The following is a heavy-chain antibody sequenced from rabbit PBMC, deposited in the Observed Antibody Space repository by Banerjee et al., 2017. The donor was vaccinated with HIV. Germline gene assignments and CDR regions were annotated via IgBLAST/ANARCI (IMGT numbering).Heavy chain of an antibody. CDR2: IYAGSTGST. Sequence: QQQLEESGGGLVQPEGSLTLTCTASGFSFSSVYWIYWVRQAPGKGLEWIGTIYAGSTGSTYYASWAKGRFTISKTSSTTVTLQMTSLTAADTATYFCARGPAYAGVGYPFNLWGPGTLVTVS. D-gene: IGHD4-2*01. CDR3: ARGPAYAGVGYPFNL. V-gene: IGHV1S45*01. CDR1: GFSFSSVYW. J-gene: IGHJ4*01.